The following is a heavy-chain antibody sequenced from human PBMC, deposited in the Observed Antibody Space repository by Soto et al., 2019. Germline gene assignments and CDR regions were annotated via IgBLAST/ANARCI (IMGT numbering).Heavy chain of an antibody. D-gene: IGHD3-22*01. CDR2: IDWDDDK. Sequence: GSGPTLVNPTQTLTLTCTFSGFSLSTSGMCVSWIRQPPGKALEWLALIDWDDDKYYSTSLKTRLTISKDTSKNQVVLTMTNMDPVDTATYYCARQRDEQTYYYDSSGYYFDYWGQGTLVTVSS. J-gene: IGHJ4*02. V-gene: IGHV2-70*01. CDR3: ARQRDEQTYYYDSSGYYFDY. CDR1: GFSLSTSGMC.